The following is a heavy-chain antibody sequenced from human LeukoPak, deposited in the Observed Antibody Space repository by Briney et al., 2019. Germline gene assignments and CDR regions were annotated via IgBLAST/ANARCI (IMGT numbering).Heavy chain of an antibody. J-gene: IGHJ4*02. V-gene: IGHV3-30-3*01. Sequence: PGRSLRLSCAASGFTLSSYAMHWVRQAPGKGLEWVAVISYDRSNKYYADSVKGRFTISRDNSKNTLYLQMNSLRAEDTAVYYCARGAYYYDSSGYYWGQGTLVTVSS. CDR1: GFTLSSYA. CDR3: ARGAYYYDSSGYY. CDR2: ISYDRSNK. D-gene: IGHD3-22*01.